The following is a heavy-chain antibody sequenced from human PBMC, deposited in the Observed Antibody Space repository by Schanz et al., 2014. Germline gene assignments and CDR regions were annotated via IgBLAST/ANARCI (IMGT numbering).Heavy chain of an antibody. J-gene: IGHJ4*02. CDR2: IASGGSHT. D-gene: IGHD7-27*01. CDR1: GFTFSTYW. V-gene: IGHV3-48*02. Sequence: EVQLVESGGGLVQPGGSLRLSCAASGFTFSTYWMSWVRQAPGKGLEWVSTIASGGSHTFYADSVKGRFTISRDNAKNSLYLQMNSLRDEDTAVYYCARGEANWGQYWGQGTLVTVSS. CDR3: ARGEANWGQY.